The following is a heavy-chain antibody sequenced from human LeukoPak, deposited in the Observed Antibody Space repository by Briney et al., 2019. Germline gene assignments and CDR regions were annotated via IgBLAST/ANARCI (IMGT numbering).Heavy chain of an antibody. D-gene: IGHD6-19*01. CDR1: GGSISSSYYY. V-gene: IGHV4-39*01. Sequence: SETLSLTCTVSGGSISSSYYYWGWIRRAPGKGLEWIGSIYYSGSTYYTPSLNSRVTISLDTSKNQFSLKLTSVTAADTAVYYCARLLHGSGWRIRAFDIWGQGTMVTVSS. CDR2: IYYSGST. J-gene: IGHJ3*02. CDR3: ARLLHGSGWRIRAFDI.